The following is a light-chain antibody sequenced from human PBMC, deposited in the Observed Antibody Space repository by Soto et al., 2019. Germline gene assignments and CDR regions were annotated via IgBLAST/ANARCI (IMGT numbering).Light chain of an antibody. J-gene: IGLJ2*01. CDR2: NVN. V-gene: IGLV2-14*01. CDR1: SSDVGGYNY. CDR3: RLKTNISTVV. Sequence: QSALTQPASVSGSPGQSITISCIGTSSDVGGYNYVSWYQQHPDKAPKLVIYNVNNRPSGVSDRFSGSKSGNTASLIISGPQGEEGADYYFRLKTNISTVVFGGGTQLTVL.